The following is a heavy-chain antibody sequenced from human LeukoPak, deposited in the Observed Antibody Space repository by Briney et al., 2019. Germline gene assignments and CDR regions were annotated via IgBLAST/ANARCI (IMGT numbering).Heavy chain of an antibody. D-gene: IGHD3-3*01. J-gene: IGHJ6*02. V-gene: IGHV3-23*01. CDR2: ISGSGGST. CDR1: GVTFSSYA. Sequence: GGSLRLSCAASGVTFSSYAMSWVRQAPGKGLEWVSAISGSGGSTYYADSVKGRFTISRDNSKNTLYLQMNSLRAEDTAVYYCAKENCDFWSGYYTPSGMDVWGQGTTVTVSS. CDR3: AKENCDFWSGYYTPSGMDV.